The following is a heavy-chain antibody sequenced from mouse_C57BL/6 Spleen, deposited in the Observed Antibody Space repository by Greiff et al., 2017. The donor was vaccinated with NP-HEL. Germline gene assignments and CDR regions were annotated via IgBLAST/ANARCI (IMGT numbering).Heavy chain of an antibody. CDR1: GYSFTGYY. J-gene: IGHJ3*01. D-gene: IGHD1-1*01. V-gene: IGHV1-42*01. CDR2: INPSTGGT. Sequence: VQLKESGPELVKPGASVKISCKASGYSFTGYYMNWVKQSPEKSLEWIGEINPSTGGTTYNQKFKAKATLTVDKSSSTAYMQLKSLTSEDSAVYYCARDYGSRDWFAYWGQGTLVTVSA. CDR3: ARDYGSRDWFAY.